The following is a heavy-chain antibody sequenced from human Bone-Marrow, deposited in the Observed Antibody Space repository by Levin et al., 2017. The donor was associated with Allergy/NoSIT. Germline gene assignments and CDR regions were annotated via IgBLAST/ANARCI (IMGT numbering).Heavy chain of an antibody. CDR3: ARDAELYKYDGTGYWGIDN. Sequence: GGSLRLSCAASGFNIYKSWMSWVRQAPGKGLEWVANIKEDGSKTYYVDSVKGRFTISRDNAKRSLYLQMNSLRAEDTAVYYCARDAELYKYDGTGYWGIDNWGQGTLVTVSS. CDR2: IKEDGSKT. J-gene: IGHJ4*02. CDR1: GFNIYKSW. V-gene: IGHV3-7*01. D-gene: IGHD3-22*01.